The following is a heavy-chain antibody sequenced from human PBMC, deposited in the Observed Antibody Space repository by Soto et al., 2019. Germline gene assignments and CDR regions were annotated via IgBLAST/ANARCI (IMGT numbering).Heavy chain of an antibody. CDR2: IIPIFGTA. D-gene: IGHD6-19*01. CDR1: GGTFSSYA. CDR3: ARDRPPALAANYYYYGMDF. Sequence: SVKVSCKASGGTFSSYAISWVRQAPGQGLEWMGGIIPIFGTANYAQKFQGRVTITADESTSTAYMELSSLRSEDTALYYCARDRPPALAANYYYYGMDFWGQGTTVNVSS. J-gene: IGHJ6*02. V-gene: IGHV1-69*13.